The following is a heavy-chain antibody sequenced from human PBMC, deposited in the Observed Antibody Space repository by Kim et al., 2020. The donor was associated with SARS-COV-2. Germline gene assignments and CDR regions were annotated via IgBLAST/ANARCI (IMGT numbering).Heavy chain of an antibody. CDR2: FDPEDGET. Sequence: ASVKVSCKVSGYTLTELSMHWVRQAPGKGLEWMGGFDPEDGETIYAQKFQGRVTMTEDTSTDTAYMELSSLRSEDTAVYYCATDLGGATYDAFDIWGQGTMVTVSS. D-gene: IGHD1-26*01. CDR3: ATDLGGATYDAFDI. V-gene: IGHV1-24*01. J-gene: IGHJ3*02. CDR1: GYTLTELS.